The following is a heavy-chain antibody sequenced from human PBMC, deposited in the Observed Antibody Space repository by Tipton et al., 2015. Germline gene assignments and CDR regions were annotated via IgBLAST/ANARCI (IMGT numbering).Heavy chain of an antibody. CDR2: IFHSGNT. CDR1: GGSISSGHW. CDR3: ARGLLLWFGMSDY. Sequence: TLSLTCDVSGGSISSGHWWTWVRQPPGKGLEWIGEIFHSGNTDYNPSLKSRVTMSVDTSKNQFSLKLNSVTAADTAVYYCARGLLLWFGMSDYWGRGTLVTVSS. D-gene: IGHD3-10*01. V-gene: IGHV4-4*02. J-gene: IGHJ4*02.